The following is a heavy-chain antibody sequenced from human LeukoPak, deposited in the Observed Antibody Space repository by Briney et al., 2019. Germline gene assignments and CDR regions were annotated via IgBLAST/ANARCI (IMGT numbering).Heavy chain of an antibody. CDR3: ARERITMIRGLGGWFDP. J-gene: IGHJ5*02. CDR1: GYTFTDYY. V-gene: IGHV1-2*02. D-gene: IGHD3-10*01. CDR2: INPNSGGT. Sequence: ASVKVSCKASGYTFTDYYIHWVRQAPGQGLEWMGWINPNSGGTNYAQKFQGRVTMTRDTFTSTAYMELSRLRFDDTAVYYCARERITMIRGLGGWFDPWGQGILVTVSS.